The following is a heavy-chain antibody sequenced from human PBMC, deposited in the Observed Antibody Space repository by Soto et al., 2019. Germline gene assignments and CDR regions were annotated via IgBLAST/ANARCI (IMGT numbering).Heavy chain of an antibody. D-gene: IGHD6-19*01. J-gene: IGHJ5*02. V-gene: IGHV1-2*04. CDR1: GYTFTDYY. CDR2: INPNTGGT. CDR3: ARRVFRSGLDS. Sequence: QVRLVQSGAEVKKPGASVKVSCKASGYTFTDYYIHWVRQTPGQGLEWMGWINPNTGGTSFGQKFQGWVTMSRDTSISTVYMELNRLKFDDTAIYFCARRVFRSGLDSWGQGTLVTLSS.